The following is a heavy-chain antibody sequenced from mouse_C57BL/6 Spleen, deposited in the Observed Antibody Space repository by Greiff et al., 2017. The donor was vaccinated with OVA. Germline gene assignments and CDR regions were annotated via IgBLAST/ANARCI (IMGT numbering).Heavy chain of an antibody. CDR1: GFTFSSYA. CDR2: ISDGGSYT. V-gene: IGHV5-4*01. Sequence: EVQRVESGGGLVKPGGSLKLSCAASGFTFSSYAMSWVRQTPEKRLEWVATISDGGSYTYYPDNVKGRFTISRDNAKNNLYLQMSHLKSEDTAMYYCAREDYYGRGTWFAYWGQGTLVTVSA. J-gene: IGHJ3*01. CDR3: AREDYYGRGTWFAY. D-gene: IGHD1-1*01.